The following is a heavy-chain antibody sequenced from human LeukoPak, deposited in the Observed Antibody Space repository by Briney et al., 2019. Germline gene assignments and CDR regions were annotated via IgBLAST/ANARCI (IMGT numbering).Heavy chain of an antibody. CDR3: ARALRLTTVTTTVHAFDI. J-gene: IGHJ3*02. D-gene: IGHD4-17*01. Sequence: GGSLRLSCAASRFIFDNYGMTWVRQAPGKGLEWVSGISDDGYSTYYADSVKGRFTISRDNSKNTLYLQMNSLRAEDTAVYYCARALRLTTVTTTVHAFDIWGQGTMVTVSS. CDR1: RFIFDNYG. CDR2: ISDDGYST. V-gene: IGHV3-23*01.